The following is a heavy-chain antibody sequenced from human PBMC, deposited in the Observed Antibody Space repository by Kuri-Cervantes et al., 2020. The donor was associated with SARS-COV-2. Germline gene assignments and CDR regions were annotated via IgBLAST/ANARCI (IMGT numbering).Heavy chain of an antibody. Sequence: LRLSCAVYGGSFSGYYWSWIRQPPGKGLEWIGEINHSGSTNYNPSLKSRVTISVDTSKNQFSLKLSSVTAADTAVYYCARYLYGSGSYYNSYYFDYWGQGTLVTVSS. CDR1: GGSFSGYY. V-gene: IGHV4-34*01. D-gene: IGHD3-10*01. CDR3: ARYLYGSGSYYNSYYFDY. J-gene: IGHJ4*02. CDR2: INHSGST.